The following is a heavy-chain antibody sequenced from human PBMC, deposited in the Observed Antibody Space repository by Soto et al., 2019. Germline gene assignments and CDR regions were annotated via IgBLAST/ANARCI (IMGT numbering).Heavy chain of an antibody. CDR2: IRRNAYGGTT. D-gene: IGHD3-16*01. CDR3: TSASSLDFDF. V-gene: IGHV3-49*04. CDR1: GFTFGDYA. J-gene: IGHJ4*02. Sequence: GGSLRLSCTTSGFTFGDYALSWVRQAPGKRLEWVGFIRRNAYGGTTDYAASVKGRFTISRDDSKSIAYLQMNSLRTEDTALYYCTSASSLDFDFWGQGTLVTVSS.